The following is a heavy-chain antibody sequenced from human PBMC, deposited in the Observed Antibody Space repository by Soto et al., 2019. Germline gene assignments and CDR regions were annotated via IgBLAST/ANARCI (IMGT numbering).Heavy chain of an antibody. Sequence: QVQLQESGPGLVKPSETLSLTCTVSSGSISRYYWSWFRQPPGKGLEWIGDIYYSGSTNYNPALKNRVTISVDTSKNQFSLRLRSVNAADTAVYYFARANYFDYWGQGSLVTVSS. CDR1: SGSISRYY. J-gene: IGHJ4*02. CDR3: ARANYFDY. CDR2: IYYSGST. V-gene: IGHV4-59*01.